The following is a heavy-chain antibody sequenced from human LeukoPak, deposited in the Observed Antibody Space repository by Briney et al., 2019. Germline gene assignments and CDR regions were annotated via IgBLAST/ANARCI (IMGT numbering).Heavy chain of an antibody. CDR3: ANRGRGKDSAFDI. CDR1: GFTFSSYG. CDR2: IRYDGSNK. J-gene: IGHJ3*02. Sequence: PGGSLRLSCAASGFTFSSYGMHWVRQAPGKGLEWVAFIRYDGSNKYYADSVKGRFTISGDNSKNTLYLQMNSLRAEDTAVYYCANRGRGKDSAFDIWGQGTMVTVS. V-gene: IGHV3-30*02. D-gene: IGHD3-10*01.